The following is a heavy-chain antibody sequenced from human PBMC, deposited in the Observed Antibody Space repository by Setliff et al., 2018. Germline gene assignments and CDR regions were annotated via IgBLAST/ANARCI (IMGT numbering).Heavy chain of an antibody. D-gene: IGHD6-19*01. CDR1: GGSISSSSYY. Sequence: SETLSLTCTVSGGSISSSSYYWGWIRQPPGKGLEWIGSIYYSGSTYYNPSLKSRVTISVDTSKNQFSLKLSSVTAADTAVYYCARGRGSGWSKEGAFDIWGQGTMVTVS. V-gene: IGHV4-39*01. CDR2: IYYSGST. CDR3: ARGRGSGWSKEGAFDI. J-gene: IGHJ3*02.